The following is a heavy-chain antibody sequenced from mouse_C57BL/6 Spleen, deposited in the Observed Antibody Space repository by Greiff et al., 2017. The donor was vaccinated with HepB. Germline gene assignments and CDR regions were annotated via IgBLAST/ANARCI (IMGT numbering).Heavy chain of an antibody. Sequence: QVQLKQPGAELVMPGASVKLSCKASGYTFTSYWMHWVKQRPGQGLEWIGEIDPSDSYTNYNQKFKGKSTLTVDKSSSTAYMQLSSLTSEDSAVYYCARSQPMVPFAYWGQGTLVTVSA. CDR3: ARSQPMVPFAY. J-gene: IGHJ3*01. D-gene: IGHD2-2*01. CDR2: IDPSDSYT. CDR1: GYTFTSYW. V-gene: IGHV1-69*01.